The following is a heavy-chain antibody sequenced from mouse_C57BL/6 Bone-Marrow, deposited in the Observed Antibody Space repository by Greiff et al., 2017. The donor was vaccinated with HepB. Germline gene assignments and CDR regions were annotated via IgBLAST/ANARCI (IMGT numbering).Heavy chain of an antibody. D-gene: IGHD1-1*01. CDR3: ARGITTVVATRAMDY. CDR2: IYPRDGST. CDR1: GYTFTSYD. Sequence: VQVVESGPELVKPGASVKLSCKASGYTFTSYDINWVKQRPGQGLEWIGWIYPRDGSTKYNEKFKGKATLTVDTSSSTAYMELHSLTSEDSAVYFCARGITTVVATRAMDYWGQGTSVTVSS. J-gene: IGHJ4*01. V-gene: IGHV1-85*01.